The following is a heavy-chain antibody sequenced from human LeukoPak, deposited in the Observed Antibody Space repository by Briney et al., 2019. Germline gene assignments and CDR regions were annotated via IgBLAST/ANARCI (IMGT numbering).Heavy chain of an antibody. J-gene: IGHJ4*02. CDR3: ARDHAPAGGGLDY. Sequence: GGSLRLSCAASGFTFSSDWMHWVRHAPGKGLVCVSYINGDGSSTNYADSVRGRFTISRDNSKNTVYLHMNNLRVEDTALYYCARDHAPAGGGLDYWGQGTQVTVSP. CDR2: INGDGSST. V-gene: IGHV3-74*01. CDR1: GFTFSSDW. D-gene: IGHD6-13*01.